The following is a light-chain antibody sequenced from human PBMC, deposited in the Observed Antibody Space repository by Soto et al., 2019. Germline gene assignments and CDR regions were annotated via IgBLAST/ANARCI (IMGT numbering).Light chain of an antibody. J-gene: IGLJ2*01. CDR3: AAWDDSLNGPV. CDR2: SNN. V-gene: IGLV1-44*01. Sequence: QSVLTQPPSASGTPGQRVPISCSGSSSNIGNNTVNWNQQLPGTAPKLLIYSNNQRPSGVPDQFSGSKSGTSASLAISGLQSEDEDDYYCAAWDDSLNGPVFGGGTKLTVL. CDR1: SSNIGNNT.